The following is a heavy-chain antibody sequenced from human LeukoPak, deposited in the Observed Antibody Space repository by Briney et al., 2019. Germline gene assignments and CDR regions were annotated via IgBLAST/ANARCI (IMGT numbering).Heavy chain of an antibody. CDR3: ARDPRNYDYVWGSKGWFDP. CDR2: ISACNGNT. J-gene: IGHJ5*02. D-gene: IGHD3-16*01. Sequence: ASVKVSCKASGYTFTSYGISWVRQAPGQGLEWMGWISACNGNTNYAQKLQGRVTMTTDTSTSTAYMELRSLRSDDTAVYYCARDPRNYDYVWGSKGWFDPWGQGTLVTVSS. CDR1: GYTFTSYG. V-gene: IGHV1-18*01.